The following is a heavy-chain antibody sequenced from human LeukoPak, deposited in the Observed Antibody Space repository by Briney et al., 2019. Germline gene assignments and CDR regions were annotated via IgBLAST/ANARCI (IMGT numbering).Heavy chain of an antibody. Sequence: SETLSLTCTVPGGSISSSFWSWIRQPPGKGLEWIGYIDYSGSTNYSPSLKSRLTIGVDPSKNQYSLTLSSVTAADTAVYYCARQYCSSTNCYYFDYWGQGTLVSVSS. J-gene: IGHJ4*02. CDR1: GGSISSSF. CDR3: ARQYCSSTNCYYFDY. D-gene: IGHD2-2*01. V-gene: IGHV4-59*01. CDR2: IDYSGST.